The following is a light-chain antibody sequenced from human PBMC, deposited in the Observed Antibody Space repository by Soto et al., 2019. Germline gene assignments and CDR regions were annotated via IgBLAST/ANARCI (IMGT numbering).Light chain of an antibody. CDR1: QSVSSY. CDR2: DAS. CDR3: QQRSKWPPLT. V-gene: IGKV3-11*01. Sequence: EIVLTQSPATLSLSPGERATLSCRASQSVSSYLAWYQQKPGQAPRLLIYDASNRATGIPARLSGSGSGTNFPLTISSLEPEDFAVYYCQQRSKWPPLTFGGGTKVEIK. J-gene: IGKJ4*01.